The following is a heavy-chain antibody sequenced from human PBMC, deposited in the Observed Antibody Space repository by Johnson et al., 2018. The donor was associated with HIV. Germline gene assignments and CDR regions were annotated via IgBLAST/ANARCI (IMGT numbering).Heavy chain of an antibody. CDR1: GFTFSSYG. Sequence: VQLVESGGGVVQPGGSLRLSCAASGFTFSSYGMHWVRQAPGKGLEWVANIKQDGSEKYYADSVKGRFTISRDNSKNTLYLQMNSLRAEDTAVYYCVFFYASFDIWGQGTMVTVSS. J-gene: IGHJ3*02. V-gene: IGHV3-30*02. CDR2: IKQDGSEK. CDR3: VFFYASFDI. D-gene: IGHD2/OR15-2a*01.